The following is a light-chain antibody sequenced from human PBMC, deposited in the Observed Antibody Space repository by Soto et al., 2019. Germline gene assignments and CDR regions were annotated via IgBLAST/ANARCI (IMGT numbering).Light chain of an antibody. CDR2: GNS. CDR3: QSYDSSLSGPRV. Sequence: QSVLTQPPSVSGAPGQRVTISCTGSSSNIGAGYDVHWYQQLPGTAPKLLIYGNSNRPSGVPDRFSGSKSGTSASLAITGLQAEDEADYYCQSYDSSLSGPRVFGTGTKVTV. J-gene: IGLJ1*01. V-gene: IGLV1-40*01. CDR1: SSNIGAGYD.